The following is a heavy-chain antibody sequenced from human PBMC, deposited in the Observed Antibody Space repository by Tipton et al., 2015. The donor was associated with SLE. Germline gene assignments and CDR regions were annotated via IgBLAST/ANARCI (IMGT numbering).Heavy chain of an antibody. J-gene: IGHJ3*02. CDR2: INHSGST. Sequence: TLSLTCAVYGGSFSGYYWSWFRQPPGKGREWIGEINHSGSTNYNPSLKSRVTISVDTSKNQFSLKLSSVTAADTAVYYCAREGIVSTGAFDIWGQGTMVTVSS. CDR1: GGSFSGYY. CDR3: AREGIVSTGAFDI. V-gene: IGHV4-34*01. D-gene: IGHD2-15*01.